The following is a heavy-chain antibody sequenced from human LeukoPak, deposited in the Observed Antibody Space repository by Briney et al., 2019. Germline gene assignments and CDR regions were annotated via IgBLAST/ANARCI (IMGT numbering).Heavy chain of an antibody. D-gene: IGHD3-22*01. CDR3: AKGSDYYDSSGYYSFDY. CDR2: ISWNSGSI. CDR1: GFTFDDYA. J-gene: IGHJ4*02. V-gene: IGHV3-9*03. Sequence: GRSLRLSCAASGFTFDDYAMHWARQAPGKGLEWVSGISWNSGSIGYADSVKGRFTISRDNAKNSLYLQMNSLRAEDMALYYCAKGSDYYDSSGYYSFDYWGQGTLITVSS.